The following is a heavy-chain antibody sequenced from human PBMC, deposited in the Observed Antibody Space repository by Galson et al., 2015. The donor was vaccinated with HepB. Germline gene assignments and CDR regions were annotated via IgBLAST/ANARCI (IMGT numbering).Heavy chain of an antibody. V-gene: IGHV4-34*12. Sequence: LRLSCAASGFFFSDYNMNWVRQAPGKGLEWIGEIFHSGITNYNPSLKSRVTMSVDTSKNQISLRLTSVTAADTAVYYCATTYTSGPSLEAFESWGQGTMVTVSS. D-gene: IGHD3-22*01. CDR3: ATTYTSGPSLEAFES. CDR1: GFFFSDYN. CDR2: IFHSGIT. J-gene: IGHJ3*02.